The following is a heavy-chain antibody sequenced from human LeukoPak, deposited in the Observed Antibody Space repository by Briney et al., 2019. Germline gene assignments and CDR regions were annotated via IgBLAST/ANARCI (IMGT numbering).Heavy chain of an antibody. V-gene: IGHV4-31*03. CDR1: GGSISSGGYY. J-gene: IGHJ3*02. CDR3: ARHTPIVVVIRNDAFDI. D-gene: IGHD3-22*01. Sequence: PSQTLSLTCTVSGGSISSGGYYWSWIRQHPGKGLEWIGYIYYSGSTYYNPSLKSRVTISVDTSKNQFSLKLSSVTAADTAVYYCARHTPIVVVIRNDAFDIWGQGTMVTVSS. CDR2: IYYSGST.